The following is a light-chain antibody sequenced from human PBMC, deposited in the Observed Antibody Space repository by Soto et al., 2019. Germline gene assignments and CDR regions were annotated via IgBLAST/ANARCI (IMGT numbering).Light chain of an antibody. Sequence: DIQMTQSPSILSASVGDRVAITCRASQTISTWLAWYQLKPGKAPKLLIFDASSLESGVPSRFGGSGSGTEFTLTISSLQPDDFATDSCQQYNISSWRFGQGTKVDIK. J-gene: IGKJ1*01. CDR3: QQYNISSWR. CDR1: QTISTW. V-gene: IGKV1-5*01. CDR2: DAS.